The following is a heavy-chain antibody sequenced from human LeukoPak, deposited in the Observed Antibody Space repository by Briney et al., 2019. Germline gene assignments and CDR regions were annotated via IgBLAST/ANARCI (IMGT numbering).Heavy chain of an antibody. D-gene: IGHD1-26*01. V-gene: IGHV1-46*04. CDR3: ARGPAASTRWEFDY. CDR2: INPSGGAT. CDR1: GYTFTSYY. Sequence: EASVKVSCKASGYTFTSYYIHWVRQAPGQGLEWMEIINPSGGATSYAPTLQGRVTMTRDTSTSTVYMELGSLASEDTAVYYCARGPAASTRWEFDYWGQGTLVTVSS. J-gene: IGHJ4*02.